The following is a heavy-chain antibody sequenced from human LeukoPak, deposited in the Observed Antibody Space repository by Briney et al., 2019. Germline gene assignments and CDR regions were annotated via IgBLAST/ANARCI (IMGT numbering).Heavy chain of an antibody. J-gene: IGHJ4*02. V-gene: IGHV6-1*01. CDR1: GDRVSSNSAA. D-gene: IGHD4-17*01. CDR3: ASNYGDYYFDY. Sequence: SQTLSLTCAISGDRVSSNSAAWNWMRQSPSRGLEWLGRTYYRSKWYNDYAVSVKSRITINPDTSKNQFSLQLNSVTPEDTAVYYCASNYGDYYFDYWGQGTLVTVSS. CDR2: TYYRSKWYN.